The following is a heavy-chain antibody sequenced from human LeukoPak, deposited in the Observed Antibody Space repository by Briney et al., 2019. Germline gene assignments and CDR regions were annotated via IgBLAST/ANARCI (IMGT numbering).Heavy chain of an antibody. V-gene: IGHV3-11*04. J-gene: IGHJ3*02. CDR1: GFTFSDYY. CDR2: ISSSGSTI. D-gene: IGHD6-19*01. CDR3: ARGTVAELAFDI. Sequence: GGSLRLSCAASGFTFSDYYMSWIRQAPGKGLEWVSYISSSGSTIYYADSVKGRFTISRDNSKNTLYLQMNSLRAEDTAVYYCARGTVAELAFDIWGQGTMVTVSS.